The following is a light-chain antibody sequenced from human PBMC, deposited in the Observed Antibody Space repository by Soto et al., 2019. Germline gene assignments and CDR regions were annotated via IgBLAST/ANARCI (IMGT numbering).Light chain of an antibody. CDR3: VLYMGRGVWV. CDR1: SGSVSTSYY. CDR2: STN. V-gene: IGLV8-61*01. J-gene: IGLJ3*02. Sequence: QAVVTQEPSFSVSPGGTVTLTCGLSSGSVSTSYYPSWYQQTPGQAPRTLIYSTNTRSSGVPDRFSGSILGNKAALTITGAPADDASDYYCVLYMGRGVWVFGGGTKLTVL.